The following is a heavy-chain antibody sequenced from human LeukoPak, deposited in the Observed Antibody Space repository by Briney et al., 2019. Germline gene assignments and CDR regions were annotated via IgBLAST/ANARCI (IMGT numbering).Heavy chain of an antibody. V-gene: IGHV3-7*03. D-gene: IGHD1-26*01. J-gene: IGHJ4*02. Sequence: QPGGSLRLSCAASGFTFSSYWMSWVRQAPGKGLEWVANIKQDGSEKYYVDSVKGRFTISRDNAKKSLYLQMNSLRREDTAFYYCARSIHERSRLWEGWDYWGPGTLVTVSS. CDR3: ARSIHERSRLWEGWDY. CDR1: GFTFSSYW. CDR2: IKQDGSEK.